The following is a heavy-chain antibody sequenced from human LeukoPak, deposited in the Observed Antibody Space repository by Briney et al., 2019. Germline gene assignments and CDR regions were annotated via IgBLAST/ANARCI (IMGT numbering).Heavy chain of an antibody. CDR1: GFTFSRYN. D-gene: IGHD6-13*01. J-gene: IGHJ4*02. CDR2: ISRSSATI. Sequence: GGSLRLTCAASGFTFSRYNMNWVSQAPGKGLEWVTYISRSSATIYYADPVKGRFTISRDNAKNSLYLQMNSLRAEDTAVYYCAKDSSIAAAGTLDYWGQGTLVTVSS. CDR3: AKDSSIAAAGTLDY. V-gene: IGHV3-48*01.